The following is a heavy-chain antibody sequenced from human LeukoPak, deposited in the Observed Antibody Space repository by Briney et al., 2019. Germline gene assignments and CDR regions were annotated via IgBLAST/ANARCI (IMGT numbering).Heavy chain of an antibody. D-gene: IGHD3-10*01. CDR1: GGSISSGDYY. CDR2: IYYSGST. V-gene: IGHV4-30-4*08. CDR3: VRVAYGSGSRLIDC. Sequence: SETLSLTCTVSGGSISSGDYYWSWIRQPPGKGLEWIGYIYYSGSTYYNSSLKTRVTISVDTSKNQFSLKLRSVTAADTAVYYCVRVAYGSGSRLIDCWGQGTLVTISS. J-gene: IGHJ4*02.